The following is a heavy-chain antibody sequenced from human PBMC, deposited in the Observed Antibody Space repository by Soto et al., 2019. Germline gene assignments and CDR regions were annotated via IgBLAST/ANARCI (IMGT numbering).Heavy chain of an antibody. CDR3: ARVKNYYDSSGYYFFDY. J-gene: IGHJ4*02. CDR1: XXTFXSYY. CDR2: INPSGGST. Sequence: SXXTFXSYYMHWXRXXPXXXLEWMGIINPSGGSTSYAQKFQGRVTMTRDTSTSTVYMELSSLRSEDTAVYYCARVKNYYDSSGYYFFDYWGQGTLVTVSS. D-gene: IGHD3-22*01. V-gene: IGHV1-46*01.